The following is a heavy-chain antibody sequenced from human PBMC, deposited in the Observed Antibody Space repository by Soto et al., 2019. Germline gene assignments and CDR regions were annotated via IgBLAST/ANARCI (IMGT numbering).Heavy chain of an antibody. CDR1: GFTFSSYG. V-gene: IGHV3-30*18. J-gene: IGHJ3*02. CDR3: AKSQVRGVIMNDAFDI. D-gene: IGHD3-10*01. Sequence: GGSLRLSCAASGFTFSSYGIHWVRQAPGKGLEWVAVISYDGSNKYYADSVKGRFTISRDNSKNTLYLQMNSLRAEDTAVYYCAKSQVRGVIMNDAFDIWGQGTMVTVSS. CDR2: ISYDGSNK.